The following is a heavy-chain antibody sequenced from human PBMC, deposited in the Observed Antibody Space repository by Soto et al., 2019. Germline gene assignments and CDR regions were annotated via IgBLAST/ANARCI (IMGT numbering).Heavy chain of an antibody. J-gene: IGHJ5*02. V-gene: IGHV4-59*01. CDR1: GGSISSYY. Sequence: SETLSLTCTVSGGSISSYYWSWIRQPPGKGLEWIGYIYYSGSTNYNPSLKSRVTISVDTSKNQFSLKLSSVTAADTAVYYCARGGESYYDILTGYPNWFDPWGQGTLVTVSS. D-gene: IGHD3-9*01. CDR3: ARGGESYYDILTGYPNWFDP. CDR2: IYYSGST.